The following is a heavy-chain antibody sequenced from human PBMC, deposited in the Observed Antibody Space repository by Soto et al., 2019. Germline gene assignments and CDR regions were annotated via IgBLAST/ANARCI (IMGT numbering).Heavy chain of an antibody. CDR1: GFTVSNNY. J-gene: IGHJ4*02. Sequence: EVQLVESGGGLIQPGGSLRLSCAVSGFTVSNNYMSWVRQAPGKGLEGVSVIYSGGYTAYGDSVKGRFTISRDNSKNTIIPQKKTPGAGDTAVYYWGTPPGGGGYWGQGTLVTVSS. CDR2: IYSGGYT. CDR3: GTPPGGGGY. D-gene: IGHD3-10*01. V-gene: IGHV3-53*01.